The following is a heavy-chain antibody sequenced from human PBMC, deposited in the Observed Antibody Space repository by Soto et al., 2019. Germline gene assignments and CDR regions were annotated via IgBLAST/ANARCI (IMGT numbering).Heavy chain of an antibody. D-gene: IGHD3-10*01. V-gene: IGHV4-59*08. J-gene: IGHJ6*02. CDR1: GGSISSYY. CDR2: VHHCWGS. CDR3: ARQGFGPLHGLVDV. Sequence: QVQLQESGPGLVKPSETLSLSCTVSGGSISSYYWSWFRQSPGKRMEWLGYVHHCWGSSYNPSLRSRVAISLDTSKSQFSLKVTSVAASDSAVYYCARQGFGPLHGLVDVWGQGTTVTVSS.